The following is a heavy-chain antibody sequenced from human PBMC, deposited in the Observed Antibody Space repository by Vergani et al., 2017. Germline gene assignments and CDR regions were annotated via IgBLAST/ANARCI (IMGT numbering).Heavy chain of an antibody. Sequence: QVQLVQSGAEVKKPGASVKVSCKASGYTFTGYYMHWVRQAPGQGLEWMGRINPNSGGTNYAQKFQGRVTMTGDTSISTAYMELSRLRSDDTAVFYCARHMVPDYYYYGMDVWGQGTTVTVSS. CDR2: INPNSGGT. CDR3: ARHMVPDYYYYGMDV. J-gene: IGHJ6*02. D-gene: IGHD6-13*01. V-gene: IGHV1-2*06. CDR1: GYTFTGYY.